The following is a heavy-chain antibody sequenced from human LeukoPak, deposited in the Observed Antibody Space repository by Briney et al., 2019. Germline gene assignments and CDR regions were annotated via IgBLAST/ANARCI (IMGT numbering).Heavy chain of an antibody. Sequence: GGSLRLSCAASGFTFSSYRMHWVRHAPGKGLVWVSRINSDGSSTSYADSVKGRFTISRDNAKNTLYLQMNSLRAEDTAVYYCARSYYYDSSGYWNDAFDIWGQGTMVTVSS. CDR1: GFTFSSYR. D-gene: IGHD3-22*01. CDR3: ARSYYYDSSGYWNDAFDI. V-gene: IGHV3-74*01. J-gene: IGHJ3*02. CDR2: INSDGSST.